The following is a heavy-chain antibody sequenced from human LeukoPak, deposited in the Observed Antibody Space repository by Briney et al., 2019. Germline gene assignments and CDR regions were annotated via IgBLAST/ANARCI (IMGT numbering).Heavy chain of an antibody. J-gene: IGHJ4*02. CDR2: IWYDGSNK. D-gene: IGHD3-10*01. V-gene: IGHV3-30*19. Sequence: PGGSLRLSCAASGFTFSSYGMHWVRQAPGKGLEWVAVIWYDGSNKYYADSVKGRFTISRDNSKNTLYLQMNSLRAEDTAVYYCARAAHYYGSGSFFDYWGQGTLVTVSS. CDR3: ARAAHYYGSGSFFDY. CDR1: GFTFSSYG.